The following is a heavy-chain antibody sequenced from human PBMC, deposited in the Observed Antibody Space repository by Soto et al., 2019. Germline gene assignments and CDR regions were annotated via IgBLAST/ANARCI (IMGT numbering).Heavy chain of an antibody. D-gene: IGHD2-15*01. V-gene: IGHV3-23*01. CDR2: FRGDGTGA. J-gene: IGHJ4*02. CDR1: GFTFSSYA. Sequence: PGGSLRLSCAASGFTFSSYAMSWVRQAPGKGLEWVSAFRGDGTGAHYADSVKGRFTISRDNSKNTLYLQMNSLRAEDTAVYYCAREARSGGNCFYFGPDYWGQGTLVTVSS. CDR3: AREARSGGNCFYFGPDY.